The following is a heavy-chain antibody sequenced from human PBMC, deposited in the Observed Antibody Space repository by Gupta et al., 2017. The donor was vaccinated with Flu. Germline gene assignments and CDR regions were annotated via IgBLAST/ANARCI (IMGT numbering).Heavy chain of an antibody. CDR2: TYYRSRWYY. V-gene: IGHV6-1*01. J-gene: IGHJ3*02. CDR3: ARDGGLGLDTLDI. D-gene: IGHD3-16*01. CDR1: NIDA. Sequence: NIDAWNWIRQSPSRGLEWLGRTYYRSRWYYDFALSVKSRMTINPDTSKNQFSLHLTSVTPEDTATYYCARDGGLGLDTLDIWGQGTIVTVSS.